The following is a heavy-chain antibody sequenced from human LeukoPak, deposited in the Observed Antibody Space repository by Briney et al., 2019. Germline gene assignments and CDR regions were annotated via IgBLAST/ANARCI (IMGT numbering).Heavy chain of an antibody. CDR3: ARTSVNSLWDDSFDI. CDR2: ISSTSSPI. Sequence: GGSLRLSCAASGFTFSSYSMNWVRQAPGKGLEWVSYISSTSSPIYYADSVKGRFTISRDNAKNSLYLQMNTLRAEDTAVYYCARTSVNSLWDDSFDIWGQGTMVTVSS. D-gene: IGHD4-17*01. V-gene: IGHV3-48*04. CDR1: GFTFSSYS. J-gene: IGHJ3*02.